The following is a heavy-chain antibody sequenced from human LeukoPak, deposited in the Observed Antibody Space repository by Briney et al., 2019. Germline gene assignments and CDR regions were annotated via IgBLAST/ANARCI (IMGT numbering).Heavy chain of an antibody. V-gene: IGHV3-72*01. Sequence: PGGSLRLSCAASGFTFSDHYIDCVPHAPGKGLECVGRSRNKASSYTTEYASSVECRFTFTRHVSESSLYLEMSSLRTEDTAVYYCGRIAINANNGMDVWGQGTTVTVSS. CDR2: SRNKASSYTT. CDR1: GFTFSDHY. D-gene: IGHD1/OR15-1a*01. J-gene: IGHJ6*02. CDR3: GRIAINANNGMDV.